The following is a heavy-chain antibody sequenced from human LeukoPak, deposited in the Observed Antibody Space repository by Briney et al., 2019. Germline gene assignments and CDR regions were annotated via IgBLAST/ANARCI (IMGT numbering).Heavy chain of an antibody. J-gene: IGHJ6*02. Sequence: ASVKVSCKASGYTFTGYYMHWVRQAPGQGLEWMGRINPNSGGTNYAQKFQGRVTMTRDTSISTAYMELSRLRSDDTAVYYCARDPLVNQLLLGYYYGMDVWGQGTTVTVSS. D-gene: IGHD2-2*01. CDR1: GYTFTGYY. CDR2: INPNSGGT. V-gene: IGHV1-2*06. CDR3: ARDPLVNQLLLGYYYGMDV.